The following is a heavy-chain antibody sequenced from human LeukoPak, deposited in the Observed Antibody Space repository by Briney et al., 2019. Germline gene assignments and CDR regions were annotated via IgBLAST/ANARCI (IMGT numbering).Heavy chain of an antibody. CDR3: APEGGSSYDY. CDR1: GFTFSTYW. D-gene: IGHD5-18*01. V-gene: IGHV3-74*01. Sequence: GGSLRLSCAASGFTFSTYWMHWVRQVPGKGLVWVSRINSDGSIADYADAVKGRFTISRDNARNTLYLEMNSLRAEDAALYFCAPEGGSSYDYWGQGTLVTVSS. J-gene: IGHJ4*02. CDR2: INSDGSIA.